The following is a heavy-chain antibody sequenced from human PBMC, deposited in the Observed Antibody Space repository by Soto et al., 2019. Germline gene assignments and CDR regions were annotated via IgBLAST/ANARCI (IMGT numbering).Heavy chain of an antibody. V-gene: IGHV3-48*02. D-gene: IGHD1-1*01. CDR3: QRPGANVRLDV. Sequence: GGSLRLSCAGSGFTFSAYTMNWVRQAPGKGLEWVSYINSGGNPIYYADSVKGRFTISRDDAKNSLFLQMNSLRDEDTAAYYCQRPGANVRLDVWGQGSTVTVSS. J-gene: IGHJ6*02. CDR1: GFTFSAYT. CDR2: INSGGNPI.